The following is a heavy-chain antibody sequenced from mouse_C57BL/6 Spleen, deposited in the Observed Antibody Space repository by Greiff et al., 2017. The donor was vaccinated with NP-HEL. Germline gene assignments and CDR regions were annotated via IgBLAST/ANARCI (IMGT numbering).Heavy chain of an antibody. CDR3: AKTVVATNGWYFDV. J-gene: IGHJ1*03. V-gene: IGHV1-80*01. Sequence: VQLQQSGAELVKPGASVKISCKASGYAFSSYWMNWVKQRPGKGLEWIGQIYPGDGDTNYNGKFKGKATLTADKSSSTAYMQLSSLTSEDSAVYFCAKTVVATNGWYFDVWGTGTTVTVSS. D-gene: IGHD1-1*01. CDR1: GYAFSSYW. CDR2: IYPGDGDT.